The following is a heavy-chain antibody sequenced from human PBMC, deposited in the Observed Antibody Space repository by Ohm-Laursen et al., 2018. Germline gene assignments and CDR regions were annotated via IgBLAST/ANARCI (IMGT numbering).Heavy chain of an antibody. D-gene: IGHD3-22*01. CDR3: ARDGDYYDSSGEWDY. V-gene: IGHV3-21*01. J-gene: IGHJ4*02. CDR2: ISSSSSYI. Sequence: SLRLSCAATGFTFSSYSMNWVRQAPGKGLEWVSSISSSSSYIYYADSVKGRFTISRDNAKNSLYLQMNSLRAEDTAVYYCARDGDYYDSSGEWDYWGQGTLVTVSS. CDR1: GFTFSSYS.